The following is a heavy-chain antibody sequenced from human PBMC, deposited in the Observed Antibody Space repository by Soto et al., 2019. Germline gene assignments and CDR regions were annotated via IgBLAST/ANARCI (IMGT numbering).Heavy chain of an antibody. CDR1: GGSISSGGYS. J-gene: IGHJ3*02. CDR2: IYHSGST. Sequence: SETLSLTCAVSGGSISSGGYSWCWIRQPPGKGLEWIGYIYHSGSTYYNPSLKSRVTISVDRSKNQFSLKLSSVTAADTAVYYCARGNYYDSSGYYEGCAFDIWGQGTMVTVSS. CDR3: ARGNYYDSSGYYEGCAFDI. V-gene: IGHV4-30-2*01. D-gene: IGHD3-22*01.